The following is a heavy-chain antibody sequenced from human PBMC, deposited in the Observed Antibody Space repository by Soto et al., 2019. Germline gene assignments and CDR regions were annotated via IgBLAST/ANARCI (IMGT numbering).Heavy chain of an antibody. CDR3: ARESGGATATLDYYYFYMDV. CDR2: INPNSGVT. D-gene: IGHD5-12*01. J-gene: IGHJ6*03. Sequence: QVQLVQSGAEVMEPVASVTVSCRASGDRFTDYYMHWVRQAPGQGLEWMGWINPNSGVTKYAQKFQGWVTMTRDTSIRTVYMQLSRLRFDDTAIYYCARESGGATATLDYYYFYMDVWGTGTTVTVSS. V-gene: IGHV1-2*04. CDR1: GDRFTDYY.